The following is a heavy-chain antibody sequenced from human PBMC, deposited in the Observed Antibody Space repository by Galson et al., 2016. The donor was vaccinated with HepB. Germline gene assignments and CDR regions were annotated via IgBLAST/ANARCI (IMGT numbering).Heavy chain of an antibody. CDR1: GFSLKDSGMC. CDR3: ARILRWGERPNAALPPDY. V-gene: IGHV2-70*01. J-gene: IGHJ4*02. D-gene: IGHD1-26*01. Sequence: PALVKPTQTLTLTCTFSGFSLKDSGMCVTWIRQPPGRALEWLALIDWEDHKYFNTSLETRLTISKDTSKNQVVLTMTNVDPVDTATYYCARILRWGERPNAALPPDYWGQGMLVIVSP. CDR2: IDWEDHK.